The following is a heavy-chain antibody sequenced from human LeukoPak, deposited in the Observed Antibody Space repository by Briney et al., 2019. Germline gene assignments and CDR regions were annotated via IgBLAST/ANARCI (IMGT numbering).Heavy chain of an antibody. CDR3: ARASFASGSYYFDL. CDR2: VYHSGAE. J-gene: IGHJ4*02. V-gene: IGHV4-38-2*02. Sequence: SETLSLTCIVSDDAITSHFYWGWIRRSPGEGGKGLEWIASVYHSGAEYVNPSLKSRVTTSVDTSKSQFYLTLSSVTPADTAVYFCARASFASGSYYFDLWGPGTLITVSS. D-gene: IGHD3-10*01. CDR1: DDAITSHFY.